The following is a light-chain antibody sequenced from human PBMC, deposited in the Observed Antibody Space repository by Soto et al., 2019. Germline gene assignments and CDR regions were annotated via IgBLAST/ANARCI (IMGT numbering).Light chain of an antibody. V-gene: IGLV1-40*01. CDR2: DYN. CDR3: QSYDSSLTGWV. J-gene: IGLJ1*01. CDR1: SSNIGANYA. Sequence: HSVLTQPPSVAGAPGHRVTISFAGSSSNIGANYAVHWYQQLPGTAPKLLIYDYNKRPSGVPDRFSGSKSGTSASLAITGLQAEDEADYYCQSYDSSLTGWVFGTGTKVS.